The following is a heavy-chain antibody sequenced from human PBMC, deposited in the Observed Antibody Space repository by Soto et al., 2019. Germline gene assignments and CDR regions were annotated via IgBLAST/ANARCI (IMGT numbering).Heavy chain of an antibody. V-gene: IGHV3-30-3*01. CDR1: GFTLSIYA. CDR2: ISYDGSNK. J-gene: IGHJ6*02. Sequence: SGGSLRLSCAASGFTLSIYAMHWVRQSPGKGLEWVAVISYDGSNKYYADSVKGRFTISRDNSKNTLYLQMNSLRAEDTAVYYCARDPGEIHDYGMDVWGQGNTVTVSS. CDR3: ARDPGEIHDYGMDV. D-gene: IGHD3-16*01.